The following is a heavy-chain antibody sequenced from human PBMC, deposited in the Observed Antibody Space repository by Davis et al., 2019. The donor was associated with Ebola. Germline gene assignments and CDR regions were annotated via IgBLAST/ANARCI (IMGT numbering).Heavy chain of an antibody. D-gene: IGHD6-19*01. V-gene: IGHV1-18*01. CDR2: ISAYNGNT. J-gene: IGHJ4*02. Sequence: ASVKVSCKASGYTFRNSAISWVRQAPGQGLEWMGWISAYNGNTNYAQILQGRVTMTTDTSTGTAYMELRGLRSDDTAVYFCARNVGLTVADLSDYWGQGTLVTVSS. CDR1: GYTFRNSA. CDR3: ARNVGLTVADLSDY.